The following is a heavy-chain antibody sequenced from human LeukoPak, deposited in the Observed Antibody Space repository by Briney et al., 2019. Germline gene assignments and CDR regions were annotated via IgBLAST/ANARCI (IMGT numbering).Heavy chain of an antibody. CDR3: TTRTTTTIY. D-gene: IGHD1-7*01. Sequence: GGSLRLSCAASHFTFTNRWMNWVRQAPGKGLEWVGRIASNTDGGTTDYAAPVKGRFTISRDDSKNALYLQMNSLKTEDTALNYCTTRTTTTIYWGQGTLVTVSS. CDR1: HFTFTNRW. J-gene: IGHJ4*02. CDR2: IASNTDGGTT. V-gene: IGHV3-15*07.